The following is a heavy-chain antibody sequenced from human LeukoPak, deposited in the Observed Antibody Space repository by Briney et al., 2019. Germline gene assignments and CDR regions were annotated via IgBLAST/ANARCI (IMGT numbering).Heavy chain of an antibody. D-gene: IGHD2-15*01. CDR3: ARDYCSGGSCYSSYYYGMDV. CDR1: GYTFTSYY. J-gene: IGHJ6*02. CDR2: INPSGGST. Sequence: ASVKVSCKASGYTFTSYYMHWVRQAPGQGLEWMGIINPSGGSTSYAQKFQGRVTMTRDTSTSTVYMELSSLRPEDTAVYYCARDYCSGGSCYSSYYYGMDVWGQGTTVTVSS. V-gene: IGHV1-46*01.